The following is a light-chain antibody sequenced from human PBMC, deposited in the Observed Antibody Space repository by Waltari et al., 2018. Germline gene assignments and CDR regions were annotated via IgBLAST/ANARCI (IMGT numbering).Light chain of an antibody. CDR2: DAD. V-gene: IGLV2-14*03. CDR1: SSDVGGYNY. CDR3: SSYTSSSVV. J-gene: IGLJ2*01. Sequence: QSALSQPASVSGSPGQSITISCTGTSSDVGGYNYVSWYQQHPGKAPKLMIYDADDRPSGVSNRFSGSKSGTTASLTISGLQAEDEADYYCSSYTSSSVVFGGGTKLTVL.